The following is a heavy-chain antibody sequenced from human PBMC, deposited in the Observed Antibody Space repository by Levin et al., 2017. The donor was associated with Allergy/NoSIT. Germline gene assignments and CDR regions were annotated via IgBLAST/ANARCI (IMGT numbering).Heavy chain of an antibody. J-gene: IGHJ1*01. V-gene: IGHV3-15*01. D-gene: IGHD3-22*01. CDR3: MGVVVTNTFQY. CDR1: GFTFSNAW. CDR2: IYSKTDGGSS. Sequence: PGGSLRLSCAASGFTFSNAWMSWVRQAPGKGLEWVGRIYSKTDGGSSDYAAPVKGRFTISRDDSKNTLYLQMNSLKTEDTAVYYCMGVVVTNTFQYWGQGTLVTVSS.